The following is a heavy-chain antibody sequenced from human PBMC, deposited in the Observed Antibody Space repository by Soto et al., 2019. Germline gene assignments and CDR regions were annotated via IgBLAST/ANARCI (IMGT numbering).Heavy chain of an antibody. CDR1: GGSISSGGYS. V-gene: IGHV4-30-2*01. D-gene: IGHD6-6*01. J-gene: IGHJ4*02. CDR2: IYHSGST. CDR3: ARLGGGGRSSPYFDY. Sequence: PSETLSLTCAVSGGSISSGGYSWSWIRQPPGKGLEWIGYIYHSGSTYYNPSLKSRVTISVDRSKNQFSLKLSSVTAADTAVYYCARLGGGGRSSPYFDYWGQGTLVTVSS.